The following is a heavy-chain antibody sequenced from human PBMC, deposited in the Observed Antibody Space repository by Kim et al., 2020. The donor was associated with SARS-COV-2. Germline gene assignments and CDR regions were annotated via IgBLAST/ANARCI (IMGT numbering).Heavy chain of an antibody. Sequence: AQKCRGRVTMTRDTSTSTVYMELSSLRSEDTAVYYCARPAGDYGTYYFDYWGQGTLVTVSS. J-gene: IGHJ4*02. CDR3: ARPAGDYGTYYFDY. V-gene: IGHV1-46*01. D-gene: IGHD4-17*01.